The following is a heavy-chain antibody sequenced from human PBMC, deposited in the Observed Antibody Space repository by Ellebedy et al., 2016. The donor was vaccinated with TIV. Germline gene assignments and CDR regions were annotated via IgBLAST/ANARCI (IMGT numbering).Heavy chain of an antibody. Sequence: GGSLRLSXGVSGFTFSRSVMTWVRQAPGKGLEWVSSISGNGVTTYDADSVKGRFTISRDNSKNTLYLQMNGLRGEDTATYYCAKGKGSSDAFDFWGQGTVVAVS. CDR3: AKGKGSSDAFDF. CDR1: GFTFSRSV. J-gene: IGHJ3*01. CDR2: ISGNGVTT. V-gene: IGHV3-23*01.